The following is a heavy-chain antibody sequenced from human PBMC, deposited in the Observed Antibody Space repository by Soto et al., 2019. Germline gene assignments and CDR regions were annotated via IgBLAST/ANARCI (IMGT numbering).Heavy chain of an antibody. Sequence: GGSLRLSCAASGFTFSSYSMNWVRQAPGKGLEWVSYVSSSSSTIYYADSVKGRFTISRDNAKNSLYLQMNSLRAEDTAVYYCASFHYTSAWSFSAWFAPWGQATLVT. D-gene: IGHD6-19*01. CDR3: ASFHYTSAWSFSAWFAP. J-gene: IGHJ5*02. CDR1: GFTFSSYS. V-gene: IGHV3-48*01. CDR2: VSSSSSTI.